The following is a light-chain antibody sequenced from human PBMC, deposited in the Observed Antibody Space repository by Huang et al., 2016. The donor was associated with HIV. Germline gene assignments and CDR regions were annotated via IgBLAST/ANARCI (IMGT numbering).Light chain of an antibody. CDR1: QAVGHY. V-gene: IGKV1-16*01. CDR2: SAS. J-gene: IGKJ5*01. CDR3: QQYNSYPVT. Sequence: RVHVTCRASQAVGHYLAWFQQKPGKAPKSLIFSASNLQSGVPSRFSGSGSGTDFTLTISSLQPEDFATYYCQQYNSYPVTFGQGTRLDI.